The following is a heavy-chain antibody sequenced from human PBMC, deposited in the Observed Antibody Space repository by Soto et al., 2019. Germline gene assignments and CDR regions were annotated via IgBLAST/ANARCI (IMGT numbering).Heavy chain of an antibody. J-gene: IGHJ4*02. V-gene: IGHV3-23*01. Sequence: EVQLLESGGGLVQPGGSLRLSCAASGFTFSSYAMSWVRQAPGKGLEWVSAISGSGGSTYYADSVKGRFTISRDNSKNTLYLQMNSLRAEDTAVYYCAKDGGIYNWNYWRSSRFDYWGQGTLVTVSS. CDR1: GFTFSSYA. D-gene: IGHD1-7*01. CDR2: ISGSGGST. CDR3: AKDGGIYNWNYWRSSRFDY.